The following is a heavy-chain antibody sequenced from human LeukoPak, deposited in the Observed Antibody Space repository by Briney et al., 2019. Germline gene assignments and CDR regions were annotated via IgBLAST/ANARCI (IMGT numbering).Heavy chain of an antibody. CDR2: INHSGST. Sequence: SETLSLTCAVYGGSFIGYYWSWIRQPPGKGLEWVGEINHSGSTNYNPSLKSRVTISVDTSKNQFSLKLSSVTAADTAVYYCARDGRGYLRWGQGTLVTVSS. D-gene: IGHD1-1*01. CDR3: ARDGRGYLR. V-gene: IGHV4-34*01. CDR1: GGSFIGYY. J-gene: IGHJ4*02.